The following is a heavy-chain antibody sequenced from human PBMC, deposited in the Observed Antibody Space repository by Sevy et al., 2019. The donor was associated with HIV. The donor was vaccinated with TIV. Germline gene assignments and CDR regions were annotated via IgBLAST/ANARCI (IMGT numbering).Heavy chain of an antibody. Sequence: TLSLTCAVYGGSFSGYYWSWIRQPPGKGLEWIGEINHSGSTNYNPSLKSRVTISVDTSKNQFSLKLSSVTAADTAVYYCARGRGYSYGYFSVYWYFDLWGRGTLVTVSS. J-gene: IGHJ2*01. CDR1: GGSFSGYY. D-gene: IGHD5-18*01. V-gene: IGHV4-34*01. CDR3: ARGRGYSYGYFSVYWYFDL. CDR2: INHSGST.